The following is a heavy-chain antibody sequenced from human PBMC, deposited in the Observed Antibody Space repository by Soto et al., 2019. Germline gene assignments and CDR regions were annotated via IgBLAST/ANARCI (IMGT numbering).Heavy chain of an antibody. J-gene: IGHJ4*02. Sequence: PSETLSLTCTVSGGSISSFYWGWIRQPPGKGLEWIGSIYYSGNTYYNPSLKSRVTISVDTAKNQFSLKLSSVTAADTAVYYCARRGSGSYSDYWGQGTLVTVSS. V-gene: IGHV4-39*01. CDR2: IYYSGNT. D-gene: IGHD3-10*01. CDR3: ARRGSGSYSDY. CDR1: GGSISSFY.